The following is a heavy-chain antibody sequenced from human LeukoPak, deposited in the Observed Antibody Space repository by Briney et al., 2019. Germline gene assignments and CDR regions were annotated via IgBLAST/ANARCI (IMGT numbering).Heavy chain of an antibody. V-gene: IGHV5-51*01. J-gene: IGHJ5*02. CDR1: GYSFTNYW. CDR2: IYPGDSDT. CDR3: ARLDCSTTSCRFDP. Sequence: GESLKISCQGSGYSFTNYWIGWVRQVSGKGLEWMGIIYPGDSDTRYSPSFQGQVTISADKSISTAYLQWSSPQASDTAMYYCARLDCSTTSCRFDPWGQGTLVTVSS. D-gene: IGHD2-2*01.